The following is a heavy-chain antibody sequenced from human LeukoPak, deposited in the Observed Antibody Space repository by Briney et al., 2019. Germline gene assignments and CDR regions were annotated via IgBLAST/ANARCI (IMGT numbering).Heavy chain of an antibody. V-gene: IGHV4-39*07. D-gene: IGHD4-17*01. CDR3: ARGHGDYALGWFDP. CDR2: IYYSGST. Sequence: KPSETLSLTCTVSGGSISSSSYYWGWIRQPPGKGLEWIGSIYYSGSTYYNPSLKSRVTISVDTSKNQFSLKLSSVTAADTAVYYCARGHGDYALGWFDPWGQGTLVTVSS. CDR1: GGSISSSSYY. J-gene: IGHJ5*02.